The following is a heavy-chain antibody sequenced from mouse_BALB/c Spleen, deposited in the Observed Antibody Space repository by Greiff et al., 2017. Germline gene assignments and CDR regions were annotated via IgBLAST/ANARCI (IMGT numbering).Heavy chain of an antibody. D-gene: IGHD1-1*02. J-gene: IGHJ4*01. Sequence: VQLQQSGPGLVQPSQSLSITCTVSGFSLTSYGVHWVRQSPGKGLEWLGVIWSGGSTDYNAAFISRLSISKDNSKSQVFFKMNSLQANDTAIYYCARERESLGGSFYAMDYWGQGTSVTVSS. CDR1: GFSLTSYG. V-gene: IGHV2-2*02. CDR2: IWSGGST. CDR3: ARERESLGGSFYAMDY.